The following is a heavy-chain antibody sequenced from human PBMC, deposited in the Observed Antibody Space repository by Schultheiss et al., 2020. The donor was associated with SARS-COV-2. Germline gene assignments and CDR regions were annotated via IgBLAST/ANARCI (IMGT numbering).Heavy chain of an antibody. D-gene: IGHD1-1*01. Sequence: SETLSLTCSVSGGSISSGDYYWSWIRQHPGKGLEWIGHIFYSGNTYYNPSLESRVSISVDTSTNHYSLRLSSVTAADTAVYYCARDVGHERRGGNLDYWGQGTLVTVSS. V-gene: IGHV4-31*03. CDR3: ARDVGHERRGGNLDY. CDR1: GGSISSGDYY. CDR2: IFYSGNT. J-gene: IGHJ4*02.